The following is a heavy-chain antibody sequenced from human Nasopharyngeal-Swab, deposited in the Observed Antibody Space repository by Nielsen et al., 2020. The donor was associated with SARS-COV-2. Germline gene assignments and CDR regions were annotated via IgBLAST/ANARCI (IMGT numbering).Heavy chain of an antibody. CDR3: ARGTTGVLDV. J-gene: IGHJ6*02. CDR2: IYHSGTT. D-gene: IGHD7-27*01. Sequence: VRQAPGEGLEWVGEIYHSGTTNYNPSLKSRVTISVDKSKNQFSLKLTSVTAADTAVYYCARGTTGVLDVWGQGTTVTVSS. V-gene: IGHV4-4*02.